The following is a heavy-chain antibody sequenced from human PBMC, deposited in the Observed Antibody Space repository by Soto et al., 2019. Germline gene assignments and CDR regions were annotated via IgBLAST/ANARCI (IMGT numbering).Heavy chain of an antibody. V-gene: IGHV6-1*01. CDR2: TYYRSKWYN. CDR1: GDSVSSNSAA. J-gene: IGHJ6*02. CDR3: ARDRVGSIGWLAPMCYYGMDV. Sequence: SQTLSLTCAISGDSVSSNSAAWNWIRQSPSRGLEWLGRTYYRSKWYNDYAVSVKSRITINPDTSKNQFSLQLNSVTPEDTAVYYCARDRVGSIGWLAPMCYYGMDVWGQGTTVTVSS. D-gene: IGHD6-19*01.